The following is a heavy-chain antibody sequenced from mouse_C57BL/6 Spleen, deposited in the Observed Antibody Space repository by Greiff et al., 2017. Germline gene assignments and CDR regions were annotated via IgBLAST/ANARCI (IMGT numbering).Heavy chain of an antibody. CDR3: ARGDYDYDVGAMDY. J-gene: IGHJ4*01. CDR1: GYSFTDYN. V-gene: IGHV1-39*01. CDR2: INPNYGTT. D-gene: IGHD2-4*01. Sequence: VHVKQSGPELVKPGASVKISCKASGYSFTDYNMNWVKQSNGKSLEWIGVINPNYGTTSYNQKFKGKATLTVDQSSSTAYMQLNSLTSEDSAVYYCARGDYDYDVGAMDYWGQGTSVTVSS.